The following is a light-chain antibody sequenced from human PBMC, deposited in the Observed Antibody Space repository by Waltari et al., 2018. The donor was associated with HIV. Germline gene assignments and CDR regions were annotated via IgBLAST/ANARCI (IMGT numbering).Light chain of an antibody. CDR2: TAS. CDR3: QQYNDYPRT. Sequence: DIQLTQSPSTLSASVGDTVTITCRASQSVNTWLAWYQQKPGKAPKLLIHTASTLEIGIPSRFSGSCSGTDFSLTISSLQPDDFATYYCQQYNDYPRTFGQGTKVEIK. V-gene: IGKV1-5*03. CDR1: QSVNTW. J-gene: IGKJ1*01.